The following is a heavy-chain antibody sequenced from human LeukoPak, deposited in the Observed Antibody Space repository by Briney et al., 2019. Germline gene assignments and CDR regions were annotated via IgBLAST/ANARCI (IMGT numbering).Heavy chain of an antibody. CDR3: TKLAAVSADY. V-gene: IGHV3-30*02. J-gene: IGHJ4*02. D-gene: IGHD4-11*01. CDR2: IRYDGRNK. Sequence: GGSLRLFCVASGFTFSNYAMYWVRQAPGKGLECVAFIRYDGRNKLYADSVKGRFTISRDNSENTLYLQMNSLRVEDTAVYYCTKLAAVSADYWGRGTLVTVSS. CDR1: GFTFSNYA.